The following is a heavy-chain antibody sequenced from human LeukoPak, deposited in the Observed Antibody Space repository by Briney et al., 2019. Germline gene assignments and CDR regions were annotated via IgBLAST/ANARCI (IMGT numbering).Heavy chain of an antibody. D-gene: IGHD5-18*01. CDR3: VRHIQRDLDWFDP. Sequence: SETLSLTCAAYGGSFSGYYWSWIRQPPGKGLEWIREINHSGSTNYNPSLKSRVTISVDTSKNQFSLNLSSETAADTAVYYCVRHIQRDLDWFDPWGQGTLVTVSS. CDR1: GGSFSGYY. J-gene: IGHJ5*02. V-gene: IGHV4-34*01. CDR2: INHSGST.